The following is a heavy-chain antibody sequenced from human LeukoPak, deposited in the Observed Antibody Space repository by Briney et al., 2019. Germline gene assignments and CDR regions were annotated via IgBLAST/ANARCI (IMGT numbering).Heavy chain of an antibody. CDR3: AKALFGSGWYDD. CDR2: ISDSGRNT. V-gene: IGHV3-53*01. Sequence: GGSLRLSCAASGFTVSGHYMSWVRQVPGKGLQWVSVISDSGRNTYYVDSVKGRFTISRDNSKNLLFLQMNSLRVEDTAVYYCAKALFGSGWYDDWGQGTLVTVSS. CDR1: GFTVSGHY. D-gene: IGHD6-19*01. J-gene: IGHJ5*02.